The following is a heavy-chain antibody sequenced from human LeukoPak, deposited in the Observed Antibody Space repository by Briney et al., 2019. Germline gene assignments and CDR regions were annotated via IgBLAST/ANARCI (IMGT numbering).Heavy chain of an antibody. CDR3: ARDGRYYDKGGGFDY. V-gene: IGHV4-59*12. D-gene: IGHD3-22*01. CDR1: GGSISSYY. Sequence: PSETLSLTCTVSGGSISSYYWSWIRQPPGKGLEWIGYIYYSGSTNYNPSLKSRVTMSVDTSKNQFSLKLSSVTAADTAVYYCARDGRYYDKGGGFDYWGQGTLVTVSS. CDR2: IYYSGST. J-gene: IGHJ4*02.